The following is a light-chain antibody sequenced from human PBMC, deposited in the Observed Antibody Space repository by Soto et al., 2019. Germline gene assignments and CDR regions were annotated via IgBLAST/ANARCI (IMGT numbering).Light chain of an antibody. V-gene: IGLV1-51*01. J-gene: IGLJ2*01. CDR3: GTWDSSLSAGV. Sequence: QSVLTQPPSVSAAPGQKVTISCSGSSSNIGNNYVSWYQQLPGTAPKLLICDNNKRPSGIPDRFSGSKSGTSATLGITGLQTGDEADYYCGTWDSSLSAGVFGGGTQLT. CDR2: DNN. CDR1: SSNIGNNY.